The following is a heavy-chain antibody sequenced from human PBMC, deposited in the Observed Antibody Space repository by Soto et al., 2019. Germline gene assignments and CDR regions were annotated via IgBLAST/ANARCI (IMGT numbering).Heavy chain of an antibody. D-gene: IGHD5-12*01. CDR2: ISWNSGSI. J-gene: IGHJ3*02. CDR3: AKAKDGYNWYDAFDI. CDR1: GFTFDDYA. Sequence: PGGSLRLSCAASGFTFDDYAMHWVRQAPGKGLEWVSGISWNSGSIGYADSAKGRFTISRDNAKNSLYLQMNSLRAEDTALYCCAKAKDGYNWYDAFDIWGQGTMVTVSS. V-gene: IGHV3-9*01.